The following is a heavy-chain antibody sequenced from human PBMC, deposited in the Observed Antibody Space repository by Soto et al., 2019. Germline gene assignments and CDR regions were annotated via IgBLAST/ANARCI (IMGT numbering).Heavy chain of an antibody. CDR1: GFTFSTYA. CDR2: ISGSGDST. J-gene: IGHJ4*02. Sequence: PGGSLRLSCAASGFTFSTYAMNWFRQAPGKGLEWVSGISGSGDSTYYADSVKGRFTVSRDNSKNTLYLQMNSLRAEDTAVFYCAKERSSGWSFDYWGQGTLVTVSS. D-gene: IGHD6-19*01. CDR3: AKERSSGWSFDY. V-gene: IGHV3-23*01.